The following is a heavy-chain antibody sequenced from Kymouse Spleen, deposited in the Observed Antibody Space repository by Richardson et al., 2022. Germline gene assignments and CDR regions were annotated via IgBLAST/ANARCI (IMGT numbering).Heavy chain of an antibody. D-gene: IGHD6-13*01. CDR3: AKEGIAAAGTGDY. Sequence: QVQLVESGGGVVQPGRSLRLSCAASGFTFSSYGMHWVRQAPGKGLEWVAVISYDGSNKYYADSVKGRFTISRDNSKNTLYLQMNSLRAEDTAVYYCAKEGIAAAGTGDYWGQGTLVTVSS. J-gene: IGHJ4*02. CDR1: GFTFSSYG. V-gene: IGHV3-30*18. CDR2: ISYDGSNK.